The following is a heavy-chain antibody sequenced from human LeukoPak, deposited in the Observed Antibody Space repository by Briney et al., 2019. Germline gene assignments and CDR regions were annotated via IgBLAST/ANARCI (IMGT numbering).Heavy chain of an antibody. D-gene: IGHD6-13*01. V-gene: IGHV4-4*02. CDR1: GGSISSSNW. CDR2: IYHSGST. J-gene: IGHJ4*02. CDR3: ATFKVQQLVRYFDY. Sequence: SETLSLTCAVSGGSISSSNWWSWVRPPPGKGLEWIGEIYHSGSTNYNPSLKSRVTISVDKSKNQFSLKLSSVTAADTAVYYCATFKVQQLVRYFDYWGQGTLVTVSS.